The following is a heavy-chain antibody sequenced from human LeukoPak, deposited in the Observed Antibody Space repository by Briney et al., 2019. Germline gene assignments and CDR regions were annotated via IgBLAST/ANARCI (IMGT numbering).Heavy chain of an antibody. CDR1: GGSISRYY. J-gene: IGHJ4*02. Sequence: PSETLSLTCTVSGGSISRYYRSWIRQPAGKGLEWIGRIYTSGSTNYNPSLKSRVTISVDTSKNQFSLKLSSVTAADTAVYYCASVSWVAASYYFDYWGQGTLVTVSS. V-gene: IGHV4-4*07. CDR3: ASVSWVAASYYFDY. D-gene: IGHD6-13*01. CDR2: IYTSGST.